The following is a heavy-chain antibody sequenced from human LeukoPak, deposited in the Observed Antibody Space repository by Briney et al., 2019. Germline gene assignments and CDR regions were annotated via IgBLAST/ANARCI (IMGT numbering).Heavy chain of an antibody. CDR3: ARLRKDGYNLYYFDY. V-gene: IGHV4-59*08. CDR2: IYYSGST. J-gene: IGHJ4*02. Sequence: SETLSLTCTVSGGSISSYYWSWIRQPPGKGLEWIGYIYYSGSTNYNPSLKSRVTISVDTSKNQFSLKLSSVTAADTAVYYCARLRKDGYNLYYFDYWGQGTLVTVSS. CDR1: GGSISSYY. D-gene: IGHD5-24*01.